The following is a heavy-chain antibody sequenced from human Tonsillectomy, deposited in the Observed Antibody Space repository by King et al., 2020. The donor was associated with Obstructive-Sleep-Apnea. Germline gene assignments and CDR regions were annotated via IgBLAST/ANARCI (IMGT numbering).Heavy chain of an antibody. V-gene: IGHV5-51*01. D-gene: IGHD1-14*01. CDR1: GYKFTTYW. CDR2: IYPGDSDT. Sequence: QLVQSGPEAKKPGESLKISCKASGYKFTTYWIGWVRQKPGKGLEWMGIIYPGDSDTRYGPSFQGTVTISADKSISTAFLQWNSLTASDSAMYYCAGHPALGNNHVPFDNWGQGTLVTVSS. CDR3: AGHPALGNNHVPFDN. J-gene: IGHJ4*02.